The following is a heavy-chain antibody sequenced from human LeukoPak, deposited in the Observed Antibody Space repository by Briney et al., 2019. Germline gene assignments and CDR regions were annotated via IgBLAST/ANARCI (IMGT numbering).Heavy chain of an antibody. J-gene: IGHJ4*02. CDR2: INPNSGGT. Sequence: ASVKVTCKASGYTFTGYYIHWVRQAPAQGLEWMGRINPNSGGTSYAQKFQGRVTVTRDTSITTAYMELSRLRSDDTAVYYCAREPDYGDFALPDYWGQGTLVTVSS. CDR1: GYTFTGYY. D-gene: IGHD4-17*01. V-gene: IGHV1-2*02. CDR3: AREPDYGDFALPDY.